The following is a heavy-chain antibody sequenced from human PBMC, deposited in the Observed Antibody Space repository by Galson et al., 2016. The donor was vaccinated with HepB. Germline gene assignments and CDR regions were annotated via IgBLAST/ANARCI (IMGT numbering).Heavy chain of an antibody. V-gene: IGHV3-15*01. Sequence: SLRLSCAASGLTFNNAWMGWVRQAPGKGLEWIGRIKSKTDGAGTTDYAAPVKGRFTISRDDSKNTLSLQMNSLRIEDTAVYYCTAVGILVHVGRGDSAFDYWGQGTLVTVSS. CDR1: GLTFNNAW. J-gene: IGHJ4*02. CDR2: IKSKTDGAGTT. D-gene: IGHD1-26*01. CDR3: TAVGILVHVGRGDSAFDY.